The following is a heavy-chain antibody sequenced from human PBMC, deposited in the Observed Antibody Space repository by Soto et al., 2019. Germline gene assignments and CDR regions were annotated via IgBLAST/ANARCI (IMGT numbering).Heavy chain of an antibody. J-gene: IGHJ6*02. D-gene: IGHD3-10*01. Sequence: GGSMRLSCAAYGFTFSSYSMNWVRQAPGKGLEWVSSISSSSSYIYYADSVKVRFTISRDNPKNSLYLQMNSLRSEDTAVYICARADMVRGPALDVWGQGTTVTVSS. CDR2: ISSSSSYI. CDR1: GFTFSSYS. CDR3: ARADMVRGPALDV. V-gene: IGHV3-21*01.